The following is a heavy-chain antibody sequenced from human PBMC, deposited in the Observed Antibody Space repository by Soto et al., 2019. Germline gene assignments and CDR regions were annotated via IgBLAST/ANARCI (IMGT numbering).Heavy chain of an antibody. D-gene: IGHD3-22*01. CDR1: GYSFTSYG. J-gene: IGHJ4*02. CDR3: ARDHSSGTLAYFFDY. CDR2: ISAYNDNT. V-gene: IGHV1-18*01. Sequence: ASVKVSCKASGYSFTSYGITWVRQAPGQGLEWMGWISAYNDNTKHADKLQGRVTMTIDTSTSTAYMELRSLRSDDTAVYYCARDHSSGTLAYFFDYWGQGTLVTVSS.